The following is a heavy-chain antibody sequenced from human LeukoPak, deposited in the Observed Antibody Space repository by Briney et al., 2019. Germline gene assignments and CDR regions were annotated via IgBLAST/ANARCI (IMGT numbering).Heavy chain of an antibody. J-gene: IGHJ4*02. V-gene: IGHV3-30*18. D-gene: IGHD4-17*01. CDR1: GFTFNACG. Sequence: GGSLRLSCTASGFTFNACGMHWVRQAPGKGLEWMALISYNERNKVYADSVKGRFTIARDNSKKTLYLQMDSLRLDDTAVYYCAKDLGDYGDYDPPGYWGQGTLVTVSS. CDR2: ISYNERNK. CDR3: AKDLGDYGDYDPPGY.